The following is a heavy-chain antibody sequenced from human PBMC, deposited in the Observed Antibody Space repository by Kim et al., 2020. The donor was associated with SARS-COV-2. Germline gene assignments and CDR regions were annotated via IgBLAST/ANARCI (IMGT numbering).Heavy chain of an antibody. J-gene: IGHJ4*02. D-gene: IGHD1-26*01. V-gene: IGHV4-61*01. CDR2: IYYSGST. CDR1: GGSVSSGSYY. CDR3: AREWELQGGYFDY. Sequence: SETLSLTCTVSGGSVSSGSYYWSWIRQPPGKGLEWIGYIYYSGSTNYNPSLKSRVTISVDTSKNQFSLKLSSVTAADTAVYYCAREWELQGGYFDYWGQGTLVTVSS.